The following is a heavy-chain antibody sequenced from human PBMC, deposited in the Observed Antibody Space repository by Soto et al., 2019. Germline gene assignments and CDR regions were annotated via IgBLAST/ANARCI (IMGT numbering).Heavy chain of an antibody. J-gene: IGHJ4*02. CDR2: TRSKANSYTT. Sequence: EVQLVESGGGLVQPGGSLRLSCAASGFTFSDHYMDWVRQAPGKGLEWVGRTRSKANSYTTEYAASVKGGFTISRDDSKNSLYLQMNSLKTEDTAIYYCARVASAYYFDYWGQGTLVTVSS. CDR3: ARVASAYYFDY. V-gene: IGHV3-72*01. CDR1: GFTFSDHY.